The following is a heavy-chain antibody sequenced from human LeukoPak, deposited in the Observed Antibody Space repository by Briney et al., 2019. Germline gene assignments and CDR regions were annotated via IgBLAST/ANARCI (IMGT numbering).Heavy chain of an antibody. CDR3: ARDATYCSGGSCYDI. D-gene: IGHD2-15*01. Sequence: SETLSLTCTVSGGSISSYYWSWIRQPPGKGLEWIRYIYYSGSTNYNPSLKSRVTISVDTSKNQFSLKLSSVTAADTAVYYCARDATYCSGGSCYDIWGKGTAVTVSS. CDR2: IYYSGST. CDR1: GGSISSYY. J-gene: IGHJ6*04. V-gene: IGHV4-59*01.